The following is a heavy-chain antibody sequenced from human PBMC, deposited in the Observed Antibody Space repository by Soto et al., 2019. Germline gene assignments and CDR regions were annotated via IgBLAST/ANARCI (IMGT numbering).Heavy chain of an antibody. CDR3: ATHGWDL. V-gene: IGHV3-23*01. CDR1: GFTFSRSD. CDR2: INGGRA. Sequence: EVQLLESGGGLVQPGGSLRLSCAASGFTFSRSDMSWVRQTPGKGLEWVSAINGGRAFYGDAVEGRFTVSSDKSKNTLYLQMNSLRVEDTAIYYCATHGWDLWGQGTLLTVSS. D-gene: IGHD6-19*01. J-gene: IGHJ5*02.